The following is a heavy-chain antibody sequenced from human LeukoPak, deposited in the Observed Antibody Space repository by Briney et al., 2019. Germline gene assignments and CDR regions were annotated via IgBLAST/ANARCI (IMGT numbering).Heavy chain of an antibody. CDR2: INPSGGST. D-gene: IGHD1/OR15-1a*01. CDR1: RYTFTNYY. Sequence: ASVKVSCKASRYTFTNYYIHWVRQAPVQGLEWMGIINPSGGSTNYAQKFQGRVTMTTDTSTITVYMEVSSLRSEDTAVYYCARWRTTYLDYWGQGTLVTVSS. J-gene: IGHJ4*02. CDR3: ARWRTTYLDY. V-gene: IGHV1-46*01.